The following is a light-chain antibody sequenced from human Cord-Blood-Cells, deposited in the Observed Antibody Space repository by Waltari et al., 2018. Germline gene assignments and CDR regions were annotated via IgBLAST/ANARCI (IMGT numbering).Light chain of an antibody. CDR1: QSVSSN. Sequence: EIVMTQSPATRSVSPGERAALSCRASQSVSSNLAWYQQKPGQAPRLLIYGASTRATGIPARFSGSGSGTEFTLTISSLQSEDFAVYYCQQYNNWPPVTFGQGTKLEIK. CDR3: QQYNNWPPVT. V-gene: IGKV3-15*01. J-gene: IGKJ2*01. CDR2: GAS.